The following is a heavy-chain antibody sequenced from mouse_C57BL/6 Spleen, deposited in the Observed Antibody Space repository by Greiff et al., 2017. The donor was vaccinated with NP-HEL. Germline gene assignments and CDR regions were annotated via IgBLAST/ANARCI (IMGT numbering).Heavy chain of an antibody. CDR1: GYTFTDYE. Sequence: QVQLKESGAELVRPGASVTLSCKASGYTFTDYEMHWVKQTPVHGLEWIGAIDPETGGTAYNQKFKGKAILTADKSSSTAYMELRSLTSEDSAVYYCTRPAYGYFDYWGQGTTLTVSS. D-gene: IGHD1-1*01. V-gene: IGHV1-15*01. J-gene: IGHJ2*01. CDR2: IDPETGGT. CDR3: TRPAYGYFDY.